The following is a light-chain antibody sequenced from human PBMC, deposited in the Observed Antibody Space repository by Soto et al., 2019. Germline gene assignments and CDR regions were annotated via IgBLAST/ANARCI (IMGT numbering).Light chain of an antibody. Sequence: DIQMTQSPSSLSASVGDRVTITCRASQNIATYLSWYQQTPGKAPQLLIYTASTLQSGVPSRFSGSGSGTDFTLTISSLQPEDFATFYCQHSYNTPLTFGGGTKVEI. V-gene: IGKV1-39*01. J-gene: IGKJ4*01. CDR2: TAS. CDR1: QNIATY. CDR3: QHSYNTPLT.